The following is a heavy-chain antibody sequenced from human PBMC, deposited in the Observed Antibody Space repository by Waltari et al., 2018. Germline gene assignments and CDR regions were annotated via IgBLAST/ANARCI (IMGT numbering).Heavy chain of an antibody. CDR3: ARKIRTYYVVAFDL. CDR1: GFTFDDHA. V-gene: IGHV3-9*01. CDR2: ISWNGENV. J-gene: IGHJ3*01. Sequence: EEQLVESGGGLVQPGRSLRLSCAASGFTFDDHAMHWVRQAPGKGLEWVSSISWNGENVAYADSVKGRYTISRDNAKKSLFLQMNRVRPEDTALYYCARKIRTYYVVAFDLWGQGTMVLVSS. D-gene: IGHD1-26*01.